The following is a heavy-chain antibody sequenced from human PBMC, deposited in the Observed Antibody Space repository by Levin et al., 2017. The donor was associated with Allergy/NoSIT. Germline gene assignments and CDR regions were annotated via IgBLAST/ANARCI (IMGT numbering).Heavy chain of an antibody. CDR1: GVSISSGSYY. CDR3: ARAEVGSEH. Sequence: SQTLSLTCKVSGVSISSGSYYWSWIRQPATKGLEWIGRIYSSGSANYNPSLKSRVTISVDTSKNQFSLKLSSVTAADTAVYYCARAEVGSEHWGQGTLVTVSS. V-gene: IGHV4-61*02. D-gene: IGHD3-10*01. CDR2: IYSSGSA. J-gene: IGHJ4*02.